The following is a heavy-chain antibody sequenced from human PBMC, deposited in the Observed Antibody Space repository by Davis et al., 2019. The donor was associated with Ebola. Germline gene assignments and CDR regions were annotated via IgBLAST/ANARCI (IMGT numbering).Heavy chain of an antibody. CDR3: ARGGYSSSWYY. CDR1: GGSISSGGYY. D-gene: IGHD6-13*01. Sequence: MPSETLSLTCTVSGGSISSGGYYWSWIRQHPGKGLEWIGYIYYSGSTNYNPSLKSRLTISVDTSKNQFSLKLSSVTAADTAVYYCARGGYSSSWYYWGQGTLVTVSS. J-gene: IGHJ4*02. CDR2: IYYSGST. V-gene: IGHV4-61*08.